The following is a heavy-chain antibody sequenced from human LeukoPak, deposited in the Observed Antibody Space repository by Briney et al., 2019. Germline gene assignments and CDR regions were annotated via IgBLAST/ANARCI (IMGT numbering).Heavy chain of an antibody. V-gene: IGHV3-23*01. J-gene: IGHJ4*02. CDR1: GFIFSDYT. CDR2: ISGSGLST. D-gene: IGHD1-1*01. CDR3: ATFGTTGISY. Sequence: GGSLRLSCAASGFIFSDYTMMWVRRAPGKGLDWVSSISGSGLSTYYAASLKGRFTISRDNSKNTLSLQMNTLRAEDTAMYYCATFGTTGISYWGQGALVTVSS.